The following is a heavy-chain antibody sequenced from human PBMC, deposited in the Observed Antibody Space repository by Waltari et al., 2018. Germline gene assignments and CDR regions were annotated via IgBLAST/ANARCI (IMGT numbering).Heavy chain of an antibody. J-gene: IGHJ4*02. CDR3: ARNGLNWNVQTH. D-gene: IGHD1-20*01. Sequence: QVQLRESGPGLVKPSQTLSLTCTVSGGSISGDPYYWTWIRQPAGRGLEWIGRIYKTGNTHYNPSLEGLVTIPGETSKNQFSLNLNSVTAADTAVYYCARNGLNWNVQTHWGRGTLVTVSS. CDR2: IYKTGNT. CDR1: GGSISGDPYY. V-gene: IGHV4-61*02.